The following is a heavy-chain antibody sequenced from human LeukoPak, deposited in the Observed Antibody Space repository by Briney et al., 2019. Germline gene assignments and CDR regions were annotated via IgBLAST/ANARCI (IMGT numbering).Heavy chain of an antibody. J-gene: IGHJ4*02. D-gene: IGHD5-24*01. CDR1: GYSISSGYH. CDR3: ARRDGYNSYNLDY. CDR2: IYHSGST. Sequence: SETLSLTCAVSGYSISSGYHWDWIRQPPGKGLEWIGSIYHSGSTYYNPSLKSRVTISVDTSKDQFSLKLSSVTAADTAVYYCARRDGYNSYNLDYWGQGTLVTVSS. V-gene: IGHV4-38-2*01.